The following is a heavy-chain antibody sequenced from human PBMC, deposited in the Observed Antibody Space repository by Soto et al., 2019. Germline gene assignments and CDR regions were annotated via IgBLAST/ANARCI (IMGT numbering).Heavy chain of an antibody. Sequence: GGSLRLSCAASGLTFSSYGMHWVRQAPGKGLEWVAVISYDGSNKYYADSVKGRFTISRDNSKNTLYLQMNSLRDEDTAVYYCAKWAVRGVIIFRNWFDPWGQGTLVTVSS. CDR3: AKWAVRGVIIFRNWFDP. CDR2: ISYDGSNK. CDR1: GLTFSSYG. J-gene: IGHJ5*02. D-gene: IGHD3-10*01. V-gene: IGHV3-30*18.